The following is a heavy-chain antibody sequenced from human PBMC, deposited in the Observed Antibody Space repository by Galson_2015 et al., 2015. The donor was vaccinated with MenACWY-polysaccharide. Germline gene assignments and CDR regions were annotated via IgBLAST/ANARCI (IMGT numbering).Heavy chain of an antibody. CDR3: AIGKSRYSNY. D-gene: IGHD4-11*01. CDR2: INPSGST. CDR1: GGSFSGYY. Sequence: ETLSRTCAVYGGSFSGYYWTWIRQPPREGLEWIGEINPSGSTNYNPSLKSRVTISLDTSKNEFSLKVSSVTAADTAMYYCAIGKSRYSNYWGQGTLVTVSS. V-gene: IGHV4-34*01. J-gene: IGHJ4*02.